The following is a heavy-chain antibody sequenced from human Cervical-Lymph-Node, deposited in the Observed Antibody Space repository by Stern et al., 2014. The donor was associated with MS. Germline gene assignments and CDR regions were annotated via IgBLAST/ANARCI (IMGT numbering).Heavy chain of an antibody. V-gene: IGHV1-69*01. CDR2: IFPVFGTL. CDR3: ALSAETSDRWYSLGYDL. J-gene: IGHJ5*02. Sequence: QVQLGQSGAEVTKPGSSVKVSCKASGGTFSKYPSSWVRQAPGQGLEWMGGIFPVFGTLTYAQYFRGRVTITAVVSTSTVYMELSSLRSDDTAVYYCALSAETSDRWYSLGYDLWGQGTLVTVSS. CDR1: GGTFSKYP. D-gene: IGHD6-13*01.